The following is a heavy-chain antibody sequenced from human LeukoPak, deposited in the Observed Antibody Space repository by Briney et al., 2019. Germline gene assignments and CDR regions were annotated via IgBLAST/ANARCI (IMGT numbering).Heavy chain of an antibody. CDR3: ARVVAGIQLWLDGDY. CDR1: GYTFRDYY. Sequence: ASVKVSCKASGYTFRDYYMHWVRQAPGQGLEWMGWINPNSGGTNYAQKFQGRVTMTRDTSISTAYMELSRLRSDDTAVYYCARVVAGIQLWLDGDYWGQGTLVTVSS. D-gene: IGHD5-18*01. J-gene: IGHJ4*02. V-gene: IGHV1-2*02. CDR2: INPNSGGT.